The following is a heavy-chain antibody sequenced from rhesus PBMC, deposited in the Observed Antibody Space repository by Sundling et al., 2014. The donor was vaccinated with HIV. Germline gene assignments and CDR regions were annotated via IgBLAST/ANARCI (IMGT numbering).Heavy chain of an antibody. J-gene: IGHJ4*01. CDR1: GGSISSYF. CDR2: IHGTSGAT. CDR3: ARELGGRLGFRIDY. V-gene: IGHV4-147*01. Sequence: QVQLQESGPGLMKPSETLSLTCAVSGGSISSYFWSWIRQPPGKGLEWIGRIHGTSGATSYNPSLTSRVTISKDTSKNHFSLNLNSVTAADTAFYYCARELGGRLGFRIDYWGQGVLVTVSS. D-gene: IGHD2-39*01.